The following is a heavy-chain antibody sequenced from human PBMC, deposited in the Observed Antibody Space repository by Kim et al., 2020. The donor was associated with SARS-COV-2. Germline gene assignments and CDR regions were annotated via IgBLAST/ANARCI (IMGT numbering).Heavy chain of an antibody. CDR1: GGSISSSSYY. J-gene: IGHJ4*02. CDR2: IYYSGST. Sequence: SETLSLTCTVSGGSISSSSYYWGWIRQPPGKGLEWIGSIYYSGSTYYNPSLKSRVTISVDTSKNQFSLKLSSVTAADTAVYYCASKTVVKGTFDYWGQGTLGAVS. CDR3: ASKTVVKGTFDY. D-gene: IGHD2-15*01. V-gene: IGHV4-39*01.